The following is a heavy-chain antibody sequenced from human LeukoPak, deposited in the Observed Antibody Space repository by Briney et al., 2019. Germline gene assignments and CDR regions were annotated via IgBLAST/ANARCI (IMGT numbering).Heavy chain of an antibody. J-gene: IGHJ6*02. CDR3: ARVLAYCGGDCYYGYYYGMDV. D-gene: IGHD2-21*02. Sequence: GRSLRLSCAASGFTFSSYAMHWVRQAPGKGLEWVAVISYDGSNKYYADSVKGRFTISRDNSKNTLCLQMNSLRAEDTAVYYCARVLAYCGGDCYYGYYYGMDVWGQGTTVTVSS. CDR1: GFTFSSYA. V-gene: IGHV3-30*04. CDR2: ISYDGSNK.